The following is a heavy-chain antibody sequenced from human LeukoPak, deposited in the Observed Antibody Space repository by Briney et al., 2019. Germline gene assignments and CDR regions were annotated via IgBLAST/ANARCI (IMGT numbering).Heavy chain of an antibody. D-gene: IGHD3-3*01. Sequence: SETLSLTCAVYGGSFSGYYWSWLRQPPGEGLEWIGEINHSGSTNYNPSLKSRVTISVDTSKNQFSLKLSSVTAADTAVYYCARGAPILGVVIKGLDYWGQGTLVTVSS. CDR3: ARGAPILGVVIKGLDY. J-gene: IGHJ4*02. V-gene: IGHV4-34*01. CDR1: GGSFSGYY. CDR2: INHSGST.